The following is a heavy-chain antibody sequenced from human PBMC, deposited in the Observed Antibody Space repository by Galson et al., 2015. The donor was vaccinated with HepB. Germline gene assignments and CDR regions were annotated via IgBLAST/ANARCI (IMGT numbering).Heavy chain of an antibody. CDR2: INSDGSST. CDR3: ARIGSSGYYYP. Sequence: SLRLSCAASGFTFSSYWMHWVRQAPGKGLVWVSRINSDGSSTSYADSVKGRFTISRDNAKNTLYLKMNSLRAEDTAVYYCARIGSSGYYYPWGQGTLVTVSS. V-gene: IGHV3-74*01. J-gene: IGHJ5*02. D-gene: IGHD3-22*01. CDR1: GFTFSSYW.